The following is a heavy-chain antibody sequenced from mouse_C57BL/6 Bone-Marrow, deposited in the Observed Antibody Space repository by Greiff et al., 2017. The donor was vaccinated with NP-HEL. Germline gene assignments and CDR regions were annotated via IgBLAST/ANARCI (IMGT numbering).Heavy chain of an antibody. J-gene: IGHJ2*01. CDR2: INPNNGGT. CDR1: GYTFTDYY. D-gene: IGHD1-1*01. CDR3: ASTTVVAPNYFDY. Sequence: EVQLQQSGPELVKPGASVKISCKASGYTFTDYYMNWVKQSHGKSLEWIGDINPNNGGTSYNQKFKGKATLPVDKSSSTAYMELRSLTSEDSAVYYCASTTVVAPNYFDYWGQGTTLTVSS. V-gene: IGHV1-26*01.